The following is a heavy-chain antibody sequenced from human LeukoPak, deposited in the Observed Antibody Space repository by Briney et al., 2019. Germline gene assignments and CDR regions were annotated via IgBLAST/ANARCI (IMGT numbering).Heavy chain of an antibody. Sequence: GGSLRLSCAASGFTVSSNYMSWVRQAPGKGLEWVSAISNSGGSTYFADSVKGRFTISRDISKNTLYLQMNSLRAEDTAVYYCAKDHRGAFSLGGDWGQGTLVTVSS. D-gene: IGHD3-16*02. V-gene: IGHV3-23*01. CDR1: GFTVSSNY. J-gene: IGHJ4*02. CDR2: ISNSGGST. CDR3: AKDHRGAFSLGGD.